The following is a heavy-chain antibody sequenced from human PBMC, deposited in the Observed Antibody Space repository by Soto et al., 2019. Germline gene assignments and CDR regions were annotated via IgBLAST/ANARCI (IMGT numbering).Heavy chain of an antibody. CDR2: INAHSGGT. D-gene: IGHD1-7*01. CDR1: GFSFTGYY. CDR3: AKGKRTITTYCPFDP. V-gene: IGHV1-2*02. J-gene: IGHJ5*02. Sequence: ASVKVSCKASGFSFTGYYIHWLRQAPGQGLEWMGWINAHSGGTEYAQKFQGRVTLTRDTSIATAYLTLTSLTSDDTALYYCAKGKRTITTYCPFDPWAREPWSPSPQ.